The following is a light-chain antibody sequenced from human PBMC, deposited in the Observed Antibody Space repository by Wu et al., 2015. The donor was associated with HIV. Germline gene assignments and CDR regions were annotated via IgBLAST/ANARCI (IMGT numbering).Light chain of an antibody. V-gene: IGKV3-20*01. J-gene: IGKJ1*01. CDR3: QQYGKAPRT. CDR1: QSVSNNY. Sequence: ETVLTQSPATLSLSPGERATLSCRASQSVSNNYLAWYQQKPGQAPRLLMYETSTRATGIPDRFSGSGSGTDFTLTISRLEPEDFAVYFCQQYGKAPRTFGQGTKVEIK. CDR2: ETS.